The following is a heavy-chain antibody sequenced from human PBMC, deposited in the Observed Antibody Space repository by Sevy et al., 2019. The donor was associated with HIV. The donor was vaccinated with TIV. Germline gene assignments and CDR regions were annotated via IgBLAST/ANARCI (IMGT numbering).Heavy chain of an antibody. Sequence: GGSLRLSCAASGFTFSKYSMSGVRQPPGKGLEWVSTLSFGCGEINYADSVKGRFTITRINSKSSVYLRMNNLRPEDTAVYYCAREGCTKPHDYWGQGTLVTVSS. CDR3: AREGCTKPHDY. J-gene: IGHJ4*02. D-gene: IGHD2-8*01. V-gene: IGHV3-23*01. CDR2: LSFGCGEI. CDR1: GFTFSKYS.